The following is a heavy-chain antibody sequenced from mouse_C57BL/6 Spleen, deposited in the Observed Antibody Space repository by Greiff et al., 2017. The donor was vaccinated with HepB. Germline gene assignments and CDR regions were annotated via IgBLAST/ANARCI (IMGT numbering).Heavy chain of an antibody. J-gene: IGHJ4*01. CDR1: GFTFSDYY. CDR2: ISNGGGST. Sequence: EVQRVESGGGLVQPGGSLKLSCAASGFTFSDYYMYWVRQTPEKRLEWVAYISNGGGSTYYPDTVKGRFTISRDNAKNTLYLQMSRLKSEDTAMYYCARHKGAMDYWGQGTSVTVSS. CDR3: ARHKGAMDY. V-gene: IGHV5-12*01.